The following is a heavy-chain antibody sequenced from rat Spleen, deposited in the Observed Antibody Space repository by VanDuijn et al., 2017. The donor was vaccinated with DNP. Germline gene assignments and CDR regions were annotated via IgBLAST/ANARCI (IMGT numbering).Heavy chain of an antibody. V-gene: IGHV5-58*01. J-gene: IGHJ3*01. CDR2: LNTDGART. CDR1: GFTFRNHW. Sequence: EVQLVESGGGLVQPGRSLKLSCVASGFTFRNHWMYWVRQAPGKGLEWIASLNTDGARTYYPDSVKGRFTISRNNAENTMYLQMNSLRSEDTATYYCAKEGFEVTFASWGRGTLVTVSS. CDR3: AKEGFEVTFAS. D-gene: IGHD4-3*01.